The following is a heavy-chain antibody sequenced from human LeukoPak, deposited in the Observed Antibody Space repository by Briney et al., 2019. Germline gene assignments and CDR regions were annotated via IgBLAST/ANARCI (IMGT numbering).Heavy chain of an antibody. CDR2: IHYSGST. D-gene: IGHD6-6*01. V-gene: IGHV4-39*07. CDR3: ARWGSIAVARFDY. Sequence: KPSETLSLTCTVSGGSVSSSRYYWGWIRQPPGKGLEWIGSIHYSGSTYYNPSLKSRVTVSVDTSENQFSLNLTSVTAADTAVYYCARWGSIAVARFDYWGQGTLVTVSS. CDR1: GGSVSSSRYY. J-gene: IGHJ4*02.